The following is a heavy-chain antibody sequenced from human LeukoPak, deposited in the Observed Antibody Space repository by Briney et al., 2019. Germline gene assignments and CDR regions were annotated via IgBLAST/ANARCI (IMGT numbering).Heavy chain of an antibody. V-gene: IGHV1-24*01. Sequence: ASVKVSCKVSGYTLTELSMHWVRQAPGKGLGWMGGFDPEDGETIYAQKFQGRVTMTEDTSTDTACMELSSLRSEDTAVYYCATHPSEAGHLSLYTIYYFDYWGQGTLVTVSS. D-gene: IGHD6-19*01. CDR3: ATHPSEAGHLSLYTIYYFDY. CDR2: FDPEDGET. CDR1: GYTLTELS. J-gene: IGHJ4*02.